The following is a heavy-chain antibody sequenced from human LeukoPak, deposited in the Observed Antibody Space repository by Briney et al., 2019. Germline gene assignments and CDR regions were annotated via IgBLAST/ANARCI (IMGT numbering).Heavy chain of an antibody. CDR3: AKHHDHIVVVEPANHFDY. Sequence: SETLSLTCTVSGGSISSNIYYWGWIRQPPGKGLEWLGSVSYSGTTSYNPSLKSRVTISIDTSKNQFSLTLSSVTAADTAVYYCAKHHDHIVVVEPANHFDYWGQGTLVTVSS. J-gene: IGHJ4*02. V-gene: IGHV4-39*01. CDR1: GGSISSNIYY. CDR2: VSYSGTT. D-gene: IGHD2-15*01.